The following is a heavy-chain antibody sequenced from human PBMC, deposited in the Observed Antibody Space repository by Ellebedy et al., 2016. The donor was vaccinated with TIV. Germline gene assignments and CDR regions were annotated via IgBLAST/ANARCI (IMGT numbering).Heavy chain of an antibody. D-gene: IGHD2-21*02. V-gene: IGHV3-64*01. CDR3: VRGGDGATAVSSWYFDL. Sequence: PAGSLRLSCAASGLNLTCCPMLWVRQAPGKGLEYVSAISRIGDRTFYANPVKGRFTVSRDISTNTVYLQMGSLGLEDMSMYYCVRGGDGATAVSSWYFDLWGRGTLVTVSS. CDR1: GLNLTCCP. J-gene: IGHJ2*01. CDR2: ISRIGDRT.